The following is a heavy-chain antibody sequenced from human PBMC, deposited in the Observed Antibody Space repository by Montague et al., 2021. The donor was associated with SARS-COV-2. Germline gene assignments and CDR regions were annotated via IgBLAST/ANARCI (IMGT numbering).Heavy chain of an antibody. V-gene: IGHV3-33*01. CDR1: GFTFSSYG. D-gene: IGHD1-26*01. J-gene: IGHJ4*02. CDR2: IWYDGSNK. CDR3: ARQDAVGATTGFDY. Sequence: SLRLSCAASGFTFSSYGMHWVRQAPGKGLEWVAVIWYDGSNKYYXXSLKGRFTISRDNSKNSLFLQMNSLRAEDTAVYYCARQDAVGATTGFDYWGQGTLVTVSS.